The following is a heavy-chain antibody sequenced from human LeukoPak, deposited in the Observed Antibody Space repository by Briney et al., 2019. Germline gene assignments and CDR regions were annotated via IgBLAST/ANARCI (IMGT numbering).Heavy chain of an antibody. CDR3: TTAPPATVIPDY. CDR1: GFTFSNAW. CDR2: IKSKTNGGTK. V-gene: IGHV3-15*01. Sequence: GGSLRLSCAASGFTFSNAWMSWVRQAPGKGLECVGLIKSKTNGGTKDYATPVKGRFTISRDDSKNTLYLQMNSRKTEDTAVYYCTTAPPATVIPDYWGQGTLVTVSS. D-gene: IGHD4-17*01. J-gene: IGHJ4*02.